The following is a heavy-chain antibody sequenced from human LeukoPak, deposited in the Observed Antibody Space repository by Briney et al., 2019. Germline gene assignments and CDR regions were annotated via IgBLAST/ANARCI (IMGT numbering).Heavy chain of an antibody. CDR2: ISYDGSNK. V-gene: IGHV3-30-3*01. J-gene: IGHJ6*02. D-gene: IGHD3-10*01. Sequence: GGSLRLSCAASEFTFSSYAMHWVRQAPGKGLEWVAVISYDGSNKYYADSVKGRFTISRDNSKNTLYLQMNSLRAEDTAVYYCARDPTMDYYYGMDVWGQGTTVTVSS. CDR3: ARDPTMDYYYGMDV. CDR1: EFTFSSYA.